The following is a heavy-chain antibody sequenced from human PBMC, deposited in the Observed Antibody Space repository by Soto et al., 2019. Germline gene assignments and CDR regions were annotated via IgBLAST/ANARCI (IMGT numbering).Heavy chain of an antibody. Sequence: EVQLLESGGGLVQPGGSLRLSCAASGFTFSSYAMSWVRQAPGKGLEWVSAISGSGGSTYYADSVKGRFTISRDNSKNTLDVQMNSLRAEDTAVDYCAKDRLLCGGDCYFGGGVTGGMDVWGQGTTVTLSS. CDR3: AKDRLLCGGDCYFGGGVTGGMDV. CDR2: ISGSGGST. CDR1: GFTFSSYA. J-gene: IGHJ6*02. D-gene: IGHD2-21*02. V-gene: IGHV3-23*01.